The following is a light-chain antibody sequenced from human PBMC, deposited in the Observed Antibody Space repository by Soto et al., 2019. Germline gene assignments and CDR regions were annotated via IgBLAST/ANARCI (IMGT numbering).Light chain of an antibody. Sequence: QSALTQPPSASGSPGQSVTISCTGTSSDVGAYIFVSWYQQHPGKAPKLMVYDVNRRPPCVPDRFFGSKSGNTASLTVSGLQAEDEADYYCVSFAGGTYVFGTGTKLTVL. J-gene: IGLJ1*01. CDR3: VSFAGGTYV. CDR1: SSDVGAYIF. CDR2: DVN. V-gene: IGLV2-8*01.